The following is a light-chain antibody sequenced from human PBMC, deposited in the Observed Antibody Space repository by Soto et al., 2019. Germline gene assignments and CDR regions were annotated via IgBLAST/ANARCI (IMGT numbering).Light chain of an antibody. CDR1: SSDIGTYDH. CDR3: SSYSISTAYL. Sequence: QSVLTQPASVSGSPGQSITISCSGTSSDIGTYDHVAWFQQFPGKTPKLMIYSVSNRPSGVSYRFSGSKSGNTASLTISGLQAEDEADYFCSSYSISTAYLFGTGTKLTVL. CDR2: SVS. J-gene: IGLJ1*01. V-gene: IGLV2-14*01.